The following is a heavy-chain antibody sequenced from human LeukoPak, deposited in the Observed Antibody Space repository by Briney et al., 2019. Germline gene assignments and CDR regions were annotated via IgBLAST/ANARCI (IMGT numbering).Heavy chain of an antibody. J-gene: IGHJ3*02. D-gene: IGHD3-22*01. Sequence: SETLSLTCTVSGGSISSYYWSWIRQPPGEGLEWIGYIYYSGSTNYNPSLKSRVTISVDTSKNQFSLKPSSVTAADTAVYYCARRRDDSSGYAEAFDIWGQGTMVTVSS. CDR1: GGSISSYY. CDR3: ARRRDDSSGYAEAFDI. V-gene: IGHV4-59*08. CDR2: IYYSGST.